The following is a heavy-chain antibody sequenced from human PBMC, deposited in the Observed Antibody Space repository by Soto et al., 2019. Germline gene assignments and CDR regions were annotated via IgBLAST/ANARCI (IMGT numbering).Heavy chain of an antibody. CDR1: GGSISSGGYS. V-gene: IGHV4-30-2*01. J-gene: IGHJ4*02. CDR2: IYHSGST. CDR3: ARAAMYYDSSGYCCYFDY. Sequence: QLQLQESGSGLVKPSQTLSLTCAVSGGSISSGGYSWSWIRQPPGKGLEWIGYIYHSGSTYYNPSLQSRVTISVGRSKTQFSLKLSSVTAADTAVYYCARAAMYYDSSGYCCYFDYWGQGTLVTVSS. D-gene: IGHD3-22*01.